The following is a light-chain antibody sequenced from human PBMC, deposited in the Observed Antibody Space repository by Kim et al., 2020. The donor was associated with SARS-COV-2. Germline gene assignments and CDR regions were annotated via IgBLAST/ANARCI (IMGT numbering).Light chain of an antibody. J-gene: IGLJ3*02. V-gene: IGLV2-18*02. CDR3: YSFTNSTTWV. Sequence: QSALTQPPSVSVSPGQSVTISCTGTSSDVGSYNRVSWYQQPPGTAPKLMIYEVSNRPSGVPDRFSGSKSGNTASLTISGPQAEDEADYYCYSFTNSTTWVFGGGTKLTVL. CDR2: EVS. CDR1: SSDVGSYNR.